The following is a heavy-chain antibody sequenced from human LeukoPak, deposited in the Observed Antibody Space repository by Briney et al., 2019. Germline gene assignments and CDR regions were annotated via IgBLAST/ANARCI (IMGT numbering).Heavy chain of an antibody. CDR1: GGSISSGGYY. V-gene: IGHV4-61*02. CDR3: AGQRFRMITFGGVIVENWFDP. D-gene: IGHD3-16*02. CDR2: IFTSGST. J-gene: IGHJ5*02. Sequence: PSETLSLTCTVSGGSISSGGYYWSWIRQPAGKGLEWIGRIFTSGSTNYNPSLKSRVTISVDRSKNRFSLKLSSVTAADTAVYYCAGQRFRMITFGGVIVENWFDPWGQGTLVTVSS.